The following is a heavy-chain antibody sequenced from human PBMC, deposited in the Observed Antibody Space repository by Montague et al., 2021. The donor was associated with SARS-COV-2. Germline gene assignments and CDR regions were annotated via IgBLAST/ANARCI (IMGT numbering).Heavy chain of an antibody. D-gene: IGHD2-8*01. J-gene: IGHJ6*02. CDR2: TYYSGKT. V-gene: IGHV4-31*03. Sequence: TLSLTCTVSGGSISSGGHYWSWIRQHPGKGLEWIGYTYYSGKTNYNPSLKSRLTISVDTSKNQFSLKLSSVTAADTAVYYCARGEGVMVYVYGMDVWGQGTTVTVSS. CDR3: ARGEGVMVYVYGMDV. CDR1: GGSISSGGHY.